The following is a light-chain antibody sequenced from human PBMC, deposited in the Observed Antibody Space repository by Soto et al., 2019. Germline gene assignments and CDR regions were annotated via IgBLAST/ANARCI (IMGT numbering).Light chain of an antibody. CDR2: DDS. CDR3: QVWDNTNDHPVYV. Sequence: YELTQPPSVSVAPGQTASITCGGSNIGSKSVQWYRQKPGQAPLLVVNDDSDRPSGIPERFSGSNSGNTATLTISRVEAGDEADYYCQVWDNTNDHPVYVFGTGTKLTVL. V-gene: IGLV3-21*02. J-gene: IGLJ1*01. CDR1: NIGSKS.